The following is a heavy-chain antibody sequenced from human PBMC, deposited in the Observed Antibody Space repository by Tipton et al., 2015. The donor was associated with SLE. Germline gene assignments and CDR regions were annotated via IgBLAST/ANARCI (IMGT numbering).Heavy chain of an antibody. J-gene: IGHJ3*02. CDR2: MYITGSS. D-gene: IGHD6-13*01. Sequence: LRLSCIVSGASLRSSYWCWVRQPAGKGLEWIGRMYITGSSKYNPSLRSRVTMSVDTPKNEFSLKMTSVTAADTAVCYSARDGPLLAASGTLNGEDPVDIWGQGRMVIVS. V-gene: IGHV4-4*07. CDR3: ARDGPLLAASGTLNGEDPVDI. CDR1: GASLRSSY.